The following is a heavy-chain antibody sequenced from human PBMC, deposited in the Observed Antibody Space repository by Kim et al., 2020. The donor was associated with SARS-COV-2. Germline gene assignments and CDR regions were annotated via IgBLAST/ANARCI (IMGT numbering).Heavy chain of an antibody. CDR3: AREIIAAARVRGAFDI. V-gene: IGHV4-59*01. J-gene: IGHJ3*02. CDR1: GGSISSYY. D-gene: IGHD6-13*01. CDR2: IYYSGST. Sequence: SETLSLTCTVSGGSISSYYWSWIRQPPGKGLEWIGYIYYSGSTNYNPSLKSRVTISVDTSKNQFSLKLSSVTAADTAVYYCAREIIAAARVRGAFDIWGQGTMVTVSS.